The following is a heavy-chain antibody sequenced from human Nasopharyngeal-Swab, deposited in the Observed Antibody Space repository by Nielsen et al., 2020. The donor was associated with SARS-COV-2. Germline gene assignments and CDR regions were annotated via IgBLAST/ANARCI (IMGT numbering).Heavy chain of an antibody. D-gene: IGHD6-19*01. J-gene: IGHJ4*02. CDR1: GFTFHDYA. CDR3: AKDLAVAGTGY. CDR2: ISWNSGSI. Sequence: SLRLSCAASGFTFHDYAMHWVRPAPGKGLEWVSGISWNSGSIGYADSVKGRFTISRDNAKNSLYLQMNSLRAEDTALYYCAKDLAVAGTGYWGQGTLVTVSS. V-gene: IGHV3-9*01.